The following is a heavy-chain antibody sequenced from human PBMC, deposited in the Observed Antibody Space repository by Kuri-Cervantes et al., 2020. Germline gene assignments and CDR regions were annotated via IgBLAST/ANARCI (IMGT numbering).Heavy chain of an antibody. CDR3: ARSMAYYFFDF. V-gene: IGHV3-21*01. CDR1: GFTFSSYS. D-gene: IGHD6-6*01. J-gene: IGHJ4*02. Sequence: GGSLRLSCAASGFTFSSYSMNWVRQAPGKGLEWVSSITATSRNIKYADSLKGRFTISRDNAKDSMYLQINSLRAEDTAVYYCARSMAYYFFDFWGPGTLVTVSS. CDR2: ITATSRNI.